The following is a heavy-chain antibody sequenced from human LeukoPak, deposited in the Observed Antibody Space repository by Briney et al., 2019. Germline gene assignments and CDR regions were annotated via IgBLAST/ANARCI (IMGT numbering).Heavy chain of an antibody. CDR1: GFTFSSYW. CDR3: AKDMAYQLLYHFDS. V-gene: IGHV3-30*02. J-gene: IGHJ4*02. D-gene: IGHD4-23*01. Sequence: PGGSLRLSCAASGFTFSSYWMTWVRQAPGKGLEWLAYVRHDATHTFYSDSVKGRLTISRDNSNNTLFLHISRLRGDDTAVYYCAKDMAYQLLYHFDSWGQGPLVTVSS. CDR2: VRHDATHT.